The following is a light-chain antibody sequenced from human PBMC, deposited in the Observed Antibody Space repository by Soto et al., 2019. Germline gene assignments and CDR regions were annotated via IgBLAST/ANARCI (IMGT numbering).Light chain of an antibody. V-gene: IGLV2-14*01. CDR3: TSYTGSSTWV. J-gene: IGLJ3*02. CDR1: SSDVGGYDY. Sequence: QSALTQPASVSGSPGRSITISCTGTSSDVGGYDYVSWYQQHPGTAPKLLIYDVSDRPSGVSDRFSGSKSGNTASLTISGLQAEDEADYYCTSYTGSSTWVFGGGTKLTVL. CDR2: DVS.